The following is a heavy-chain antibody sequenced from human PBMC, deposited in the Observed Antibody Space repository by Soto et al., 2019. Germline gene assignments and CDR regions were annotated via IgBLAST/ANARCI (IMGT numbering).Heavy chain of an antibody. V-gene: IGHV1-69*13. D-gene: IGHD2-2*01. CDR3: ASPNGGYCSSTSCYGITNYGMDV. CDR1: GGTFSSYA. Sequence: GASVKVSCKASGGTFSSYAISWVRQAPGQGLEWMGGIIPIFGTANYAQKFQGRVTITADESTSTAYMELSSLRSEDMAVYYCASPNGGYCSSTSCYGITNYGMDVWGQGTTVTVS. CDR2: IIPIFGTA. J-gene: IGHJ6*02.